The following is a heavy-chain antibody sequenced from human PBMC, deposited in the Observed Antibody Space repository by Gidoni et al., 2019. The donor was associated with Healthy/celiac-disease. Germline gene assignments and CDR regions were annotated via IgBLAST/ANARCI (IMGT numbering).Heavy chain of an antibody. V-gene: IGHV4-39*01. CDR2: IYYSGST. J-gene: IGHJ4*02. CDR3: ARHPSGWYLYYFDY. Sequence: QLQLQESGPGLVKPSETLSLTCTVSGGSISSSSYYWGWLRQPPGKGLEWIGSIYYSGSTYYNPSLKSRVTISVDTSKNQFSLKLSSVTAADTAVYYCARHPSGWYLYYFDYWGQGTLVTVSS. CDR1: GGSISSSSYY. D-gene: IGHD6-19*01.